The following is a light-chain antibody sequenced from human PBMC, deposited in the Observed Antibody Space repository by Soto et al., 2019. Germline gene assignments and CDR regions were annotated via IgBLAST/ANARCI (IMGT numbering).Light chain of an antibody. Sequence: IVLSQSPDTLSLSPGERVTLSCRASQSVRAYLAWYQQKPGQAHRLLIYDASNRATGIPARFSGSGSGTDFTLTISSLEPEDFAVYYCQQRSSWPLTFGGGTNVEIK. CDR2: DAS. CDR3: QQRSSWPLT. CDR1: QSVRAY. J-gene: IGKJ4*01. V-gene: IGKV3-11*01.